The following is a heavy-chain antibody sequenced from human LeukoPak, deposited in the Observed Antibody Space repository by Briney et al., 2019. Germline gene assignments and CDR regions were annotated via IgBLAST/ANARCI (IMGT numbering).Heavy chain of an antibody. CDR2: ISSSGSTI. J-gene: IGHJ6*03. CDR1: GFTFSSYW. Sequence: GGSLRLSCAASGFTFSSYWMHWVRQAPGKGLEWVSYISSSGSTIYYADSVKGRFTISRDNSKSTLYLQVNSLRAEDTAVYYCARDGVFGLIIIPVHYYYYMDVWGKGTTVTVSS. CDR3: ARDGVFGLIIIPVHYYYYMDV. V-gene: IGHV3-48*01. D-gene: IGHD3/OR15-3a*01.